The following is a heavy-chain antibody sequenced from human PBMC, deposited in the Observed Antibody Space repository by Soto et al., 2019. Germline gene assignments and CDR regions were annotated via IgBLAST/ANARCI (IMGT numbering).Heavy chain of an antibody. V-gene: IGHV4-34*01. Sequence: QVQLQQWGAGLLKPSETLSLTCAVYGGSFSGYYWSWIRQPPGKGREWMGEINHSGGTNYNRSLKSRVTISVVTSKTQFSLKLSYVTAADTAVYYCARAGTPAGTTLRGYNWFDPWCQGTLVTVSS. J-gene: IGHJ5*02. D-gene: IGHD6-13*01. CDR2: INHSGGT. CDR3: ARAGTPAGTTLRGYNWFDP. CDR1: GGSFSGYY.